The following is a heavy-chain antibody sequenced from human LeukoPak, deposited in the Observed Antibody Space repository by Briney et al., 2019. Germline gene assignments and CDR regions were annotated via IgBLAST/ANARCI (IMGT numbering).Heavy chain of an antibody. CDR3: ARCPAAATNWFDP. CDR1: GYTFTDYY. Sequence: ASVKVSCKASGYTFTDYYMHWVRQAPGQGLEWMGRITSNSGGTSYAQKFQGRVTMTRDTSISTAYMELSSLRSDDTAVYYCARCPAAATNWFDPWGQGTLVTVSS. J-gene: IGHJ5*02. D-gene: IGHD6-13*01. V-gene: IGHV1-2*06. CDR2: ITSNSGGT.